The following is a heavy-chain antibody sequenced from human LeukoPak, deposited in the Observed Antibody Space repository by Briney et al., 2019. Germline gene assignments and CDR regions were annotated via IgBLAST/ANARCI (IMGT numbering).Heavy chain of an antibody. Sequence: DPGGSLRLSCAASGFTFSSYSMSWVRQAPGKGLEWVSSISSSSSYIYYADSVKGRFTISRDNAKNSLYLQMNSLRAEDTAVYYCARGRGLVGASFDYWGQGTLVTVSS. V-gene: IGHV3-21*01. CDR3: ARGRGLVGASFDY. D-gene: IGHD1-26*01. CDR2: ISSSSSYI. CDR1: GFTFSSYS. J-gene: IGHJ4*02.